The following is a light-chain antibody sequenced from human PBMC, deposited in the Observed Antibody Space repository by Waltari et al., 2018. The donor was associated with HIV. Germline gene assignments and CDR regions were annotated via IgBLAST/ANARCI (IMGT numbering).Light chain of an antibody. V-gene: IGKV1-39*01. Sequence: DIQMTQSPSSLSASVGDRVTITCRASQSISSYLNWYQQKPGKAPKVLIYAASSLQSGVPSRFSGSVSGTDFTLTITRLQPEDFATYYCQQSYTTPRTFGQGTKVEIK. CDR3: QQSYTTPRT. CDR1: QSISSY. CDR2: AAS. J-gene: IGKJ1*01.